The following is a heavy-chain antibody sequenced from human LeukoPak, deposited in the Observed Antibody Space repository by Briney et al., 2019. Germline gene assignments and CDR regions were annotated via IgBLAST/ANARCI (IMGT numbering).Heavy chain of an antibody. CDR3: ARSIVVVPAAIGYFDY. V-gene: IGHV1-69*05. D-gene: IGHD2-2*02. J-gene: IGHJ4*02. CDR2: IIPIFGTA. CDR1: GGTFSSYA. Sequence: GSSVKVSCKASGGTFSSYAISWVRQAPGQGLEWMGRIIPIFGTANYAQKFQGRVTITTDESTSTAYMELSSLRSEDTAVYYCARSIVVVPAAIGYFDYRGQGTLVTVSS.